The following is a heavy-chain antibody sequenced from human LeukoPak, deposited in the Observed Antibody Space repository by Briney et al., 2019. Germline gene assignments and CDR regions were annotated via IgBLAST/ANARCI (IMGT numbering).Heavy chain of an antibody. CDR3: ARVQPQNWNYGYYMDV. CDR2: IYTSGST. V-gene: IGHV4-4*07. CDR1: GGSISSYY. J-gene: IGHJ6*03. D-gene: IGHD1-1*01. Sequence: SETLSLTCTVSGGSISSYYWSWIRQPAGKGLEWIGRIYTSGSTNYNPSLKSRVTMSVDTSKNQFSLKLSSVTAADTAVYYRARVQPQNWNYGYYMDVWGKGTTVTVSS.